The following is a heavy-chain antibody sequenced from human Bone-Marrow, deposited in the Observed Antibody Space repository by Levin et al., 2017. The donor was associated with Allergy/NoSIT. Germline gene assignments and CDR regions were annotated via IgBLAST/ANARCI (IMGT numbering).Heavy chain of an antibody. CDR1: GYTFTDRY. D-gene: IGHD2-15*01. CDR2: INPKSGAT. J-gene: IGHJ4*02. V-gene: IGHV1-2*02. Sequence: ASVKVSCKSSGYTFTDRYIHWVRQAPGLGLEWMGWINPKSGATNYARKYQNSVTMTTDTSIATAYLDLTSLKSDDTAVYYCAGADPSGCRGGTCYSFDYWGPGTLVTVSS. CDR3: AGADPSGCRGGTCYSFDY.